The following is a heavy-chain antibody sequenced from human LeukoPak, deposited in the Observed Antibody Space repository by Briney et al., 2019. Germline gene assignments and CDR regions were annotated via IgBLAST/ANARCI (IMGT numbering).Heavy chain of an antibody. V-gene: IGHV3-9*02. Sequence: GGSLRLSCAASGFTSDDYAMHWVRQAPGKGLEWVSGISWNSGSIGHADSVKGRFTISRDNAKNSLYLQMNSPRAEDTALYYCAKGVSSSWYLFDYWGQGTLVTVSS. CDR1: GFTSDDYA. D-gene: IGHD6-13*01. J-gene: IGHJ4*02. CDR2: ISWNSGSI. CDR3: AKGVSSSWYLFDY.